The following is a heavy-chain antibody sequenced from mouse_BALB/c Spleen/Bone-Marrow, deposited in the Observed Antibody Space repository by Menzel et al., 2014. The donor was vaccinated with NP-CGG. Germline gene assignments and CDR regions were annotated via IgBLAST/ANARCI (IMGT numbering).Heavy chain of an antibody. V-gene: IGHV14-3*02. CDR1: GFNIKDTY. CDR2: IDPANGNT. J-gene: IGHJ4*01. D-gene: IGHD1-1*01. CDR3: ARSRDYGSSYYAMDY. Sequence: VTLKVCGAELVKPGASAKLSCTASGFNIKDTYMHWVKQRPEQGLEWIGRIDPANGNTKYDPKFQGKATITADTSSNTAYLQLSSLTSEDTAVYYCARSRDYGSSYYAMDYWGQGTSVTVSS.